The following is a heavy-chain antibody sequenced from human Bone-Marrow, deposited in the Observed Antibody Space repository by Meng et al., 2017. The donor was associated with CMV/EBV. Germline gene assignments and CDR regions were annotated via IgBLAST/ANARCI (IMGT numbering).Heavy chain of an antibody. CDR1: GYTFTGNF. CDR2: INPNSGGI. J-gene: IGHJ4*02. D-gene: IGHD6-13*01. CDR3: ARGSDSGSSFEYFDF. V-gene: IGHV1-2*02. Sequence: ASVKVSCKASGYTFTGNFIHWVRQAPGQGLEWMGWINPNSGGINLAQKFQGRVTMTRDTSFNTAYKDLRTLKSDDTAVYYCARGSDSGSSFEYFDFWGQGTLVTVSS.